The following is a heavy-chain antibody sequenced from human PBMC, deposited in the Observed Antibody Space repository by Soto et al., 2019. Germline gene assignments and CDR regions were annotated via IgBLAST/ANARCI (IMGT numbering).Heavy chain of an antibody. CDR3: ASSTVTTSPFGDYYYYMDV. D-gene: IGHD4-4*01. Sequence: GESLKISCKGSGYSFTSYWIGWVRQMPGKGLEWMGIIYPGDSDTRYSPAFQGQVTISADKSISTAYLQWSSLKASDTAMYYCASSTVTTSPFGDYYYYMDVWGKGTTVTVSS. CDR1: GYSFTSYW. J-gene: IGHJ6*03. CDR2: IYPGDSDT. V-gene: IGHV5-51*01.